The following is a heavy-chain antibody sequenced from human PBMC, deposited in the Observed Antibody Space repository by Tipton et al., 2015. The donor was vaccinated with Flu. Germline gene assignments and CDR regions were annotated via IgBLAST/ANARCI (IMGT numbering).Heavy chain of an antibody. Sequence: VQLVQSGAEVKKPGASVKVSCKASGYTFTGYYMHWVRQAPGQGLEWIGWINPNSGGTNYAQKFQGRVTMTRDTSISTAYMELSRLRSDDTAVYYCAIDIVVVPAALYCWGQGTLVTVSS. J-gene: IGHJ4*02. CDR1: GYTFTGYY. CDR3: AIDIVVVPAALYC. V-gene: IGHV1-2*02. D-gene: IGHD2-2*01. CDR2: INPNSGGT.